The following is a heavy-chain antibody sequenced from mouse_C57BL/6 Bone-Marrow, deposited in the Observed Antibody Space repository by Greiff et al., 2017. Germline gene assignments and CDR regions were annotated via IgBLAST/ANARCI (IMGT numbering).Heavy chain of an antibody. J-gene: IGHJ3*01. CDR1: GYTFTSYW. Sequence: VQLQQSGTVLARPGASVKMSCKTSGYTFTSYWMHWVKQRPGQGLEWIGAIYPGNSDTSYNQKFKGKAKLTAVTSASTADMELSSLTNEDSAVYYCTRLPAYWGQGTLVTVSA. CDR2: IYPGNSDT. CDR3: TRLPAY. V-gene: IGHV1-5*01.